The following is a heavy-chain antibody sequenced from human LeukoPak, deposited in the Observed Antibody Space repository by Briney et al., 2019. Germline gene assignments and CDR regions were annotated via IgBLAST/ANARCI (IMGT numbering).Heavy chain of an antibody. V-gene: IGHV1-2*02. CDR3: ARDGNGGNFYYYYYMDV. J-gene: IGHJ6*03. CDR2: INPNSGGT. CDR1: GYTFTGYY. Sequence: GASVKVSCKASGYTFTGYYMHWVRQAPGQGLEWMGWINPNSGGTNYAQKFQGRVTMTRDTSISTAYMELSRLRSDDTAVYYCARDGNGGNFYYYYYMDVWGKGTTVTISS. D-gene: IGHD4-23*01.